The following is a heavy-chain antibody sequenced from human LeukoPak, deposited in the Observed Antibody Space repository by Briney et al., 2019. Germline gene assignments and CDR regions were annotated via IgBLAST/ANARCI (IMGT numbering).Heavy chain of an antibody. V-gene: IGHV3-53*01. CDR3: ARDIRYSSSSALYYYYGMDV. D-gene: IGHD6-13*01. Sequence: GGSLRLSFAASGFTVSSNYMSWVRQAPGKGLEWVAVIYSGGSTYYAYSVKGRFTISRDNSKNTLYLQMNSLRAEDTAVYYCARDIRYSSSSALYYYYGMDVWGQGTTVTVSS. CDR1: GFTVSSNY. CDR2: IYSGGST. J-gene: IGHJ6*02.